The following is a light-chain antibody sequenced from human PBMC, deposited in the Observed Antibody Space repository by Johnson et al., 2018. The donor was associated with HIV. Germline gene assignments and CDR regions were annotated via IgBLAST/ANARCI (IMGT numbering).Light chain of an antibody. CDR3: GTWDNSLSIGYV. J-gene: IGLJ1*01. V-gene: IGLV3-1*01. CDR1: KLGDKY. Sequence: VLTQPPSVSVSPGQTASITCSGDKLGDKYACWYQQKPGQSPVLVIYQDSKRPSGIPDRFSGSKSGTSATLGITGLQAGDEADYYCGTWDNSLSIGYVFGTGTKVTVL. CDR2: QDS.